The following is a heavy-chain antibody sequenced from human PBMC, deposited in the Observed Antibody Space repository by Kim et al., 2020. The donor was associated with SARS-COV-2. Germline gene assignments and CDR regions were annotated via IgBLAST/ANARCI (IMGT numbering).Heavy chain of an antibody. D-gene: IGHD3-10*01. V-gene: IGHV7-4-1*02. J-gene: IGHJ6*02. CDR1: GYTFTSYA. CDR2: INTNTGNP. CDR3: ARDQVVRGAYYYYGMDV. Sequence: ASVKVSCKASGYTFTSYAMNWVRQAPGQGLEWMGWINTNTGNPTYAQGFTGRFVFSLDTSVSTAYLQISSLKAEDTAVYYCARDQVVRGAYYYYGMDVCGQGTTVTVSS.